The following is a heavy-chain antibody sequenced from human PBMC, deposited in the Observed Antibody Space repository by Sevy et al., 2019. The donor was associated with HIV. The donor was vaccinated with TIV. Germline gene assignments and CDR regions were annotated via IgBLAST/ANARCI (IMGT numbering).Heavy chain of an antibody. CDR3: ATLTVAGLGGWFDP. V-gene: IGHV1-69*13. J-gene: IGHJ5*02. Sequence: ASVKVSCKASGGTFNRYAISWVRQAPGHGLEWLGGIIPIFGTTNYAQKFQGTVTITADESTSTAYMEVSSLRSEDTAVYYCATLTVAGLGGWFDPWGHGTLVTVSS. D-gene: IGHD6-19*01. CDR1: GGTFNRYA. CDR2: IIPIFGTT.